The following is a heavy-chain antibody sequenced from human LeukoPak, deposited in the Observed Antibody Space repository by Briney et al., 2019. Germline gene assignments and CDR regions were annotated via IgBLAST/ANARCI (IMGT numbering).Heavy chain of an antibody. V-gene: IGHV1-18*01. CDR2: ISIYNGNT. J-gene: IGHJ5*02. D-gene: IGHD3-3*01. Sequence: GASVNVSCKASGYTFTNYGISWVRQAPGQGLEWMGWISIYNGNTDYAQKLRGRVTMTTDTSTSTAYMELRSLRSDDTAVYYCARITYDFWSGYYMPDDPWGQGTLVTVSS. CDR1: GYTFTNYG. CDR3: ARITYDFWSGYYMPDDP.